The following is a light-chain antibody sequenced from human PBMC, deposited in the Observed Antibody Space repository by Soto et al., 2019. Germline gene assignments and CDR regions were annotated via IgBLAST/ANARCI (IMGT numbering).Light chain of an antibody. CDR1: SSDVGSHNL. CDR3: CSYAGSSTYI. Sequence: QSALTQPASVSGSPGQSITISCTGTSSDVGSHNLVSWYQQHPDRAPKLMIYEGSKRLSGVSNRFSGSKSGNTASLTISGLQAEDEADYFCCSYAGSSTYIFGSGTKLTVL. V-gene: IGLV2-23*01. J-gene: IGLJ1*01. CDR2: EGS.